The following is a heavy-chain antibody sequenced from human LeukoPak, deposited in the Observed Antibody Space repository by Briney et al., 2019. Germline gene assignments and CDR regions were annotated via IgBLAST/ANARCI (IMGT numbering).Heavy chain of an antibody. CDR1: GYTFTGYP. D-gene: IGHD4-17*01. CDR3: ASNTYGDYVRY. Sequence: ASVKVSCKASGYTFTGYPMNWVRQAPGQGLEWMGWISAYNGNTNYAQKLQGRVTMTTDTSTSTAYMELRSLRSDDTAVYYCASNTYGDYVRYWGQGTLVTVSS. CDR2: ISAYNGNT. J-gene: IGHJ4*02. V-gene: IGHV1-18*01.